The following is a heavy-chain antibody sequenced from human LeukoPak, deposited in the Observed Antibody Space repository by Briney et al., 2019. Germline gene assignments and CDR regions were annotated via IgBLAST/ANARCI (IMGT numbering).Heavy chain of an antibody. J-gene: IGHJ5*02. D-gene: IGHD4-17*01. CDR1: GGTFSSYA. CDR3: ARVYGDYVFWLDP. Sequence: SVKVSCKASGGTFSSYAISWVRQAPGQGLEWMGGIIPIFGTANYAQKFQGRVTITADESTSTAYMELSSLRSEDTAVYYCARVYGDYVFWLDPWGQGTLVTVSS. V-gene: IGHV1-69*13. CDR2: IIPIFGTA.